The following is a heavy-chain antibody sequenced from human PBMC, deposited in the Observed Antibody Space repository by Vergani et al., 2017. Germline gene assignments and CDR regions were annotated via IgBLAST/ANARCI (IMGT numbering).Heavy chain of an antibody. J-gene: IGHJ4*02. V-gene: IGHV1-69*01. D-gene: IGHD1-26*01. CDR1: GGTFSSYA. CDR3: ARDGKGGSYGDGIDY. Sequence: QVQLVQSGAEVKKPASSVKVSCKASGGTFSSYALSWVRQAPGQGLEWMGGIIPIFGTANYAQKFQGRVTITADESTSTAYMELSSLRSEDTAVYYCARDGKGGSYGDGIDYWGQGTLVTVSS. CDR2: IIPIFGTA.